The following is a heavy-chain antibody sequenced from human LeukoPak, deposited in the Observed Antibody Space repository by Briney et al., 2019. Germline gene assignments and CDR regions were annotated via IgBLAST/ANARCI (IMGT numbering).Heavy chain of an antibody. CDR3: ARSHYYGSGMILNDY. CDR2: IYHSGST. CDR1: GGSISSSNW. Sequence: PSGTLSLTCAVSGGSISSSNWWSWVRQPPGKGLEWIGEIYHSGSTNYNPSLKSRVTISVDKSKNQFSLKLSTVTAADTAVYYCARSHYYGSGMILNDYWGQGTLVTVSS. J-gene: IGHJ4*02. V-gene: IGHV4-4*02. D-gene: IGHD3-10*01.